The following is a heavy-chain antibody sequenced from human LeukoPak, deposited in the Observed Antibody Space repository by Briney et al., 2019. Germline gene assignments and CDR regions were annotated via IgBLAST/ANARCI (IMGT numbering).Heavy chain of an antibody. Sequence: GESLKISCKGFGYSFTTYWIAWVRQMPGKGLEWMGTIYPGDSDTRYSPSFQGQVTISADKSISTAYLQWTSLKASDTAMYYCARRGQQLEYFETWGQGTLVTVSS. J-gene: IGHJ1*01. D-gene: IGHD6-13*01. CDR1: GYSFTTYW. CDR2: IYPGDSDT. V-gene: IGHV5-51*01. CDR3: ARRGQQLEYFET.